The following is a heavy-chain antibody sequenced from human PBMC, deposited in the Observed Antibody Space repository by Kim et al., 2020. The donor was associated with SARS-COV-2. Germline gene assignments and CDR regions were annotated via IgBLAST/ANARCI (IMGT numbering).Heavy chain of an antibody. D-gene: IGHD3-3*01. CDR3: ARFAEFTIFGATPYGMDV. V-gene: IGHV4-34*01. Sequence: SETLSLTCAVYGGSFSGYYWSWIRQPPGKGLEWIGEINHSGSTNYNPSLKSRVTISVDTSKNQFSLKLSSVTAADTAVYYCARFAEFTIFGATPYGMDVWGQGTTVTVSS. CDR2: INHSGST. CDR1: GGSFSGYY. J-gene: IGHJ6*02.